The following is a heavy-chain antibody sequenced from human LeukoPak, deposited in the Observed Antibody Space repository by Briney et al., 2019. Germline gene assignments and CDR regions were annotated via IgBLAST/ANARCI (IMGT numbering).Heavy chain of an antibody. J-gene: IGHJ4*02. Sequence: GGPLRLSCAASGFTFSSYAMHWVRQAPGKGLEWGAVISYDGSNKYYADSVKGRFTISRDNSKNTLYLQMNSLRAEDTAVYYCARELSSSSSYYFDYWAREPWSPSPQ. CDR3: ARELSSSSSYYFDY. V-gene: IGHV3-30*04. D-gene: IGHD6-13*01. CDR2: ISYDGSNK. CDR1: GFTFSSYA.